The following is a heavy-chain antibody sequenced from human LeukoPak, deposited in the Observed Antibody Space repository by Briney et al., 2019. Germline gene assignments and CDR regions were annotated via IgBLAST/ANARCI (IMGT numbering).Heavy chain of an antibody. Sequence: KSSETLSLTCTVSGGSISSSNYYWGWIRQPPGKGLEWIASIYYSGSTYYNPSLKSRVTISVDTAKNQFSLKMSSVTAADTAVYYCARDSRPFYYGEANFDYWGQGTLVTVSS. CDR3: ARDSRPFYYGEANFDY. D-gene: IGHD4-17*01. CDR1: GGSISSSNYY. V-gene: IGHV4-39*07. J-gene: IGHJ4*02. CDR2: IYYSGST.